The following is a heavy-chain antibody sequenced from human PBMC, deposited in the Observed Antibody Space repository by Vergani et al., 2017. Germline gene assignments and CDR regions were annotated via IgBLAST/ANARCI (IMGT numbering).Heavy chain of an antibody. D-gene: IGHD5-24*01. CDR1: GYSFTSYW. CDR3: ARLGEGRWLQLRWFDP. Sequence: EVTLVQSGAAVKTPGESLKISCKGSGYSFTSYWIGWVRQMPGKGLEWMGIIYPGDSDTRYSPSFQGQVTISADKSISTAYLQWSSLKASDTAMYYCARLGEGRWLQLRWFDPWGQGTLVTVSS. J-gene: IGHJ5*02. V-gene: IGHV5-51*01. CDR2: IYPGDSDT.